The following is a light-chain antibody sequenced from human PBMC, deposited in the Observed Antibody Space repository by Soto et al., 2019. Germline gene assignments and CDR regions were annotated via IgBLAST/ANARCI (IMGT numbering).Light chain of an antibody. CDR2: EVT. CDR3: SSYVGNNNLI. Sequence: QSALTQPPSASGSPGQSVTISCTGTSSDVGGYNYVSWYQQHPGKAPKLVIYEVTKRPSGVPDRFSGSKSGSTASLTVSGLRAEDEADYYCSSYVGNNNLIFGGGTKLTVL. J-gene: IGLJ2*01. CDR1: SSDVGGYNY. V-gene: IGLV2-8*01.